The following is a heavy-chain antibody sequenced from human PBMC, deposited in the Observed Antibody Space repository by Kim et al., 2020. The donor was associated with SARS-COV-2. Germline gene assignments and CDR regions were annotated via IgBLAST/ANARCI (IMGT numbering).Heavy chain of an antibody. Sequence: SVKVSCKASGGTFSSYAISWVRQAPGQGLEWMGRIIPILGIANYAQKFQGRVTITADKSTSTAYMELSSLRPEDTAVYYCAREPCITILGCGYYYGMDVWGQGTTVTVSS. CDR1: GGTFSSYA. CDR2: IIPILGIA. J-gene: IGHJ6*02. CDR3: AREPCITILGCGYYYGMDV. D-gene: IGHD3-9*01. V-gene: IGHV1-69*04.